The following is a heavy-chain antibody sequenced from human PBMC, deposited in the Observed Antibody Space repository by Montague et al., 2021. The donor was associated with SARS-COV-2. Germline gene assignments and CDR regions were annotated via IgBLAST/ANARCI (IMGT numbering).Heavy chain of an antibody. V-gene: IGHV4-4*02. Sequence: SETLSLTCAVSGVSITSTNWWSLVRQPPGKGLEWIWEISYGWIATXNPSPKRRATISMDRSRNLFSLKLSSVTAADTAIYYCAGKVCTVPVDYWGQGTLVTVS. J-gene: IGHJ4*02. CDR1: GVSITSTNW. CDR2: ISYGWIA. CDR3: AGKVCTVPVDY. D-gene: IGHD4-11*01.